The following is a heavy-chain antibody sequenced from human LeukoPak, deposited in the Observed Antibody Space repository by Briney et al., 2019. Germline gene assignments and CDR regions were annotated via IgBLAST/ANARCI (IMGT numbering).Heavy chain of an antibody. CDR2: ISSSGSTI. V-gene: IGHV3-11*04. CDR3: ARDAPPTYCSGGSCATLLRDYFDY. D-gene: IGHD2-15*01. J-gene: IGHJ4*02. CDR1: GFTFSDYY. Sequence: GGSLRLSCAASGFTFSDYYMSWIRQAPGKGLEWVSYISSSGSTIYYADSVKGRFTISRDNAKNSLYLQMNSLRAEDTAVYYCARDAPPTYCSGGSCATLLRDYFDYWGQGTLVTVSS.